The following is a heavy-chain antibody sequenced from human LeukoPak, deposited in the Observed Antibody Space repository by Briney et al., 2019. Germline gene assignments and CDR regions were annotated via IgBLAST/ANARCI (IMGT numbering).Heavy chain of an antibody. CDR1: GGSFSGYY. J-gene: IGHJ5*02. CDR3: ATSTDIVVVPAARGYNWFDP. D-gene: IGHD2-2*01. V-gene: IGHV4-34*01. Sequence: PSETLSLTCAVYGGSFSGYYWSWIRQPPGKGLEWIGETNHSGSTNYNPSLKSRVTISVDTSKNQFSLKLSSVTAADTAVYYCATSTDIVVVPAARGYNWFDPWGQGTLVTVSS. CDR2: TNHSGST.